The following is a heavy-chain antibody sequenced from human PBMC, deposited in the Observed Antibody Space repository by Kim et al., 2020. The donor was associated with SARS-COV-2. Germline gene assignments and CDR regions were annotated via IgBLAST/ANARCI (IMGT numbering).Heavy chain of an antibody. Sequence: SETLSLTCAVYGGSFSGYYWSWIRQPPGKGLEWIGEINHSGSTNYNPSLKSRVTISVDTSKNQFSLKLSSVTAADTAVYYCARASLRGWFDPWGQGTLVTVSS. CDR2: INHSGST. V-gene: IGHV4-34*01. D-gene: IGHD2-21*02. CDR1: GGSFSGYY. J-gene: IGHJ5*02. CDR3: ARASLRGWFDP.